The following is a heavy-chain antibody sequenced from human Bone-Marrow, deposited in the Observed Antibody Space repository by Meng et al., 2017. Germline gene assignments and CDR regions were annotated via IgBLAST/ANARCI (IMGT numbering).Heavy chain of an antibody. CDR3: TRATVSTRGFGYYFDF. Sequence: QVQLVESGAEVRKPGASVKVSCKASGYTFTNYDMHWVRQAPGQGRQWMGIIDPSGGSTTYAQDFQGRVTMTRDPSTSTVYMELSSLRSEDTATYYCTRATVSTRGFGYYFDFWGQGTLVTVSS. D-gene: IGHD4-11*01. V-gene: IGHV1-46*01. J-gene: IGHJ4*02. CDR1: GYTFTNYD. CDR2: IDPSGGST.